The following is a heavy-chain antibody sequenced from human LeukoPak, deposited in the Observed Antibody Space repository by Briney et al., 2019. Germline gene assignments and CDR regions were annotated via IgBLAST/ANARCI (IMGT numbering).Heavy chain of an antibody. V-gene: IGHV4-34*01. Sequence: SETLSLTCAVYGGSFSGYYWSRIRQPPGKGLEWIGEINHSGSTNYNPSLKSRVTISVDTSKNQFSLKLSSVTAADTAVYYCARGSKYDYVWGSYRSNNWFDPWGQGTLVTVSS. CDR2: INHSGST. D-gene: IGHD3-16*02. CDR1: GGSFSGYY. CDR3: ARGSKYDYVWGSYRSNNWFDP. J-gene: IGHJ5*02.